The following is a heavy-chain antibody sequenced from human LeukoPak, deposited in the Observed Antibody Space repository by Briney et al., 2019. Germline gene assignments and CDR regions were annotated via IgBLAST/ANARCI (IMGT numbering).Heavy chain of an antibody. CDR1: GGSISSYY. D-gene: IGHD6-19*01. V-gene: IGHV4-4*07. CDR3: AITAETVAGNWFDP. J-gene: IGHJ5*02. CDR2: IYTSGST. Sequence: QASETLSLTCTVSGGSISSYYWSWIRQPAGKGLEWIGRIYTSGSTNYNPSLKSRVTMSVDTSKNQFSLKLSSVTAADTAVYYCAITAETVAGNWFDPWGQGTLVTVSS.